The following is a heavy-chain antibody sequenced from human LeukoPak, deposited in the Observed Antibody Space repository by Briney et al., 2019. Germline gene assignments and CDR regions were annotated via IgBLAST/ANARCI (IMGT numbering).Heavy chain of an antibody. CDR2: IYYSGST. J-gene: IGHJ6*03. V-gene: IGHV4-39*07. CDR1: GGSISSSSYY. Sequence: SETLSLTCTVSGGSISSSSYYWGWIRQPPGKGLEWIGSIYYSGSTYYNPSLKSRVTISVDTSKNQFSLKLSSVTAADTAVYYCARDYYYYMDVWGKGTTVTVSS. CDR3: ARDYYYYMDV.